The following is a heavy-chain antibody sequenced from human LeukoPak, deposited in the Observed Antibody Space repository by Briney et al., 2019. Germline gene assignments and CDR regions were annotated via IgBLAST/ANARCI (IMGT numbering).Heavy chain of an antibody. D-gene: IGHD6-6*01. V-gene: IGHV4-4*07. CDR2: IYNSEST. J-gene: IGHJ4*02. CDR1: GGXISSYY. CDR3: ARESYSSSYLFDF. Sequence: SETLSLTCTVCGGXISSYYWSWLRQPAGKGLEWIGRIYNSESTNYNPSLKGRVTMSVDTSKNQSSLKVNSVTAADTAVYYCARESYSSSYLFDFWGQGALVTVSS.